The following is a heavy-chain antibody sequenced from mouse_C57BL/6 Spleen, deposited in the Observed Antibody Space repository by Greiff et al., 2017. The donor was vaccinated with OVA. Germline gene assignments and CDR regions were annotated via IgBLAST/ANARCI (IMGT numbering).Heavy chain of an antibody. Sequence: EVQLQQSGPELVKPGASVKISCKASGYTFTDYYMNWVKQSHGKSLEWIGDINPNNGGTSYNQKFKGKATLTVDKSSSTAYMELRSLTSEDSAVYYCARWAYYSIHFDYWGQGTTLTVSS. V-gene: IGHV1-26*01. CDR2: INPNNGGT. CDR3: ARWAYYSIHFDY. D-gene: IGHD2-5*01. J-gene: IGHJ2*01. CDR1: GYTFTDYY.